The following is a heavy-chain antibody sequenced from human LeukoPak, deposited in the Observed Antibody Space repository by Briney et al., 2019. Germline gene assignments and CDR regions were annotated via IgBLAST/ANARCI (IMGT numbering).Heavy chain of an antibody. CDR2: ISSSSSHI. V-gene: IGHV3-21*01. CDR3: ARVLIDYYYYYMDV. Sequence: GGSLRLSCAASGFTFSSYTMNWVRLAPGKGLEWVSSISSSSSHIYYADSVKGRFTISRDNAKNSLYLQMNSLRAEDTAVYYCARVLIDYYYYYMDVWGKGTTVTVSS. CDR1: GFTFSSYT. D-gene: IGHD2/OR15-2a*01. J-gene: IGHJ6*03.